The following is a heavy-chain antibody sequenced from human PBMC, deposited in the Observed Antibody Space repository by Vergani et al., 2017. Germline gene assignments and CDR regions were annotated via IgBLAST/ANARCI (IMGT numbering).Heavy chain of an antibody. CDR2: IRYDGTKR. D-gene: IGHD3-22*01. CDR1: GFTFRIYG. J-gene: IGHJ1*01. CDR3: TKAGQYESENFNDS. Sequence: QVQLVESGGGVVQPGGSLRLSCIASGFTFRIYGMHWVRQAPGKGLEWVAFIRYDGTKRFYGDSVKGRFTISRDNSQTTVFLQMNSLRADDSAVYYCTKAGQYESENFNDSWGQGALVTVAS. V-gene: IGHV3-30*02.